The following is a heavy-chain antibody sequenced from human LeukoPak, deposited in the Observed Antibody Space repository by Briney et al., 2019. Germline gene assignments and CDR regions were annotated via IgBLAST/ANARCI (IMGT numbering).Heavy chain of an antibody. J-gene: IGHJ4*02. Sequence: SETLSLTCAVYGGSFSGYYWSWIRQPAGKGLEWIREINHSGSTNYNPSLKSRVTISVDTSKNQFSLKLSSVTAADTAVYYCARGRGYYYDSSGYSDYWGQGTLVTVSS. CDR1: GGSFSGYY. D-gene: IGHD3-22*01. V-gene: IGHV4-34*01. CDR2: INHSGST. CDR3: ARGRGYYYDSSGYSDY.